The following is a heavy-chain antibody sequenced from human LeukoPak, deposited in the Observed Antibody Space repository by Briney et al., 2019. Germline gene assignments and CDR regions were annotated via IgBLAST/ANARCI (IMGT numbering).Heavy chain of an antibody. CDR2: ISSSGST. Sequence: SETLSLTCTVSGDSISSYSWSWIRQPPGKGLEWIGYISSSGSTNYSPSLKSRVTISVDTSKNQFSLKLSSVTAADTAVYYCARVRSGYDYYYYYMDVWGKGTTVTVSS. CDR3: ARVRSGYDYYYYYMDV. V-gene: IGHV4-59*12. J-gene: IGHJ6*03. D-gene: IGHD3-3*01. CDR1: GDSISSYS.